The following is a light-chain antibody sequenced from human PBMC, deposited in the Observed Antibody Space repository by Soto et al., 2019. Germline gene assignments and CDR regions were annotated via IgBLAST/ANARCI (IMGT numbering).Light chain of an antibody. CDR2: DTS. V-gene: IGKV1-39*01. J-gene: IGKJ1*01. CDR3: QQSYNTLTWT. Sequence: DIQMTQSPSSLSASVGDRVTITCRASQSISTFLNWYQQKPGEAPRVLIYDTSTLQSGVPSRFSGSGYGTDFTLTISSLKPEDFATYYCQQSYNTLTWTFGQGTEVDIK. CDR1: QSISTF.